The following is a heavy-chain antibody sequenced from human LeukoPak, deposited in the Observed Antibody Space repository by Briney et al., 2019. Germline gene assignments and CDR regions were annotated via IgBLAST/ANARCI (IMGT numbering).Heavy chain of an antibody. CDR1: GYTFTGYY. Sequence: ASVKVSCKASGYTFTGYYMHWVRQAPGQRLEWMGWINPNSGGTNYAQKIQGRVTMTRDTSISTAYKELRRLRSDNTAVYYCAREAVGFDIWGQGTMVTVSS. CDR3: AREAVGFDI. D-gene: IGHD6-19*01. V-gene: IGHV1-2*02. J-gene: IGHJ3*02. CDR2: INPNSGGT.